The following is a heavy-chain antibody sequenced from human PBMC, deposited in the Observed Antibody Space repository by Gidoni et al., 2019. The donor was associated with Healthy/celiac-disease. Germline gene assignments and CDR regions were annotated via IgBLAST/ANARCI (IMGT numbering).Heavy chain of an antibody. CDR3: VRTGDRPWYFDL. J-gene: IGHJ2*01. V-gene: IGHV5-51*03. CDR1: VHSFTSYW. Sequence: EVQLVHPGAEVKKPGESLKISCKGSVHSFTSYWHGWPRQMPEEGLEWMGTIYLGDSDTRYSTSFQGQVTISADKSISTAYLQWSGLKASDTAIYYCVRTGDRPWYFDLWGRGTLVTVSS. CDR2: IYLGDSDT. D-gene: IGHD7-27*01.